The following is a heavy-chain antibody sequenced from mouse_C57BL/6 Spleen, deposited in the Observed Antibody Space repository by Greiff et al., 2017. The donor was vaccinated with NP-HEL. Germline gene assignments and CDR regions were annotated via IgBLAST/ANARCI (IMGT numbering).Heavy chain of an antibody. CDR2: IWSDGST. V-gene: IGHV2-6-1*01. Sequence: QVQLKESGPGLVAPSQSLSITCTVSGFSLTSYGVHWVRQPPGKGLEWLVVIWSDGSTTYNSALKSRLSISKDNSKSQVFLKMNSLQTDDTAMYYCARHRGYGYDGGYAMDYWGQGTSVTVSS. CDR1: GFSLTSYG. CDR3: ARHRGYGYDGGYAMDY. J-gene: IGHJ4*01. D-gene: IGHD2-2*01.